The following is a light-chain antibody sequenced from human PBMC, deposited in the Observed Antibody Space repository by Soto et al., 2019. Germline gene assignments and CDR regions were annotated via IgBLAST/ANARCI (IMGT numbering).Light chain of an antibody. CDR3: QQRSNGPAFT. CDR2: DSS. J-gene: IGKJ2*01. CDR1: QSISRY. V-gene: IGKV3-11*01. Sequence: EIVLTQSPATLSLSPGERATLSCRASQSISRYLAWYQQKPGQAPRLLIYDSSNRATGIPGRFSGSGSGTDFPLTIRSLEPEDFAVYYCQQRSNGPAFTFGQGTKLEIK.